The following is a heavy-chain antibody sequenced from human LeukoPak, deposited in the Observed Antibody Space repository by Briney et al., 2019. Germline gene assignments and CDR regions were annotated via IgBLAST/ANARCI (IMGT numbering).Heavy chain of an antibody. Sequence: GGSLRLSCAASEFAFSNYWMHWVRQAPGWGLIWVSRINSDGSLTNYADSVKGRFTISRDNSKNTLYLQMNSLRAEDTAIYYCAKASAVRGYYYYGMDVWGQGTTVTVSS. CDR1: EFAFSNYW. V-gene: IGHV3-74*01. J-gene: IGHJ6*02. CDR3: AKASAVRGYYYYGMDV. D-gene: IGHD3-10*02. CDR2: INSDGSLT.